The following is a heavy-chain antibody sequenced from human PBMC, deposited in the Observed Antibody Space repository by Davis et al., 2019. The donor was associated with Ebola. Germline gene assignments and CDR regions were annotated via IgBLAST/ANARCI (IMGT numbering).Heavy chain of an antibody. CDR3: ARDLGYYGSGSFTGHGHYYYYGMDV. Sequence: ASVKVSCKASGYTFSSYYMHWVRQAPGQGLEWMGWISAYNGNTNYAQKLQGRVTMTTDTSTSTAYMELRSLRSDDTAVYYCARDLGYYGSGSFTGHGHYYYYGMDVWGQGTTVTVSS. J-gene: IGHJ6*02. V-gene: IGHV1-18*04. CDR2: ISAYNGNT. CDR1: GYTFSSYY. D-gene: IGHD3-10*01.